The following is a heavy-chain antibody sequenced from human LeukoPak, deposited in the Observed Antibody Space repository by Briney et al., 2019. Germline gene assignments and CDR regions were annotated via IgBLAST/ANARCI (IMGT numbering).Heavy chain of an antibody. J-gene: IGHJ4*02. CDR2: INPSGGST. D-gene: IGHD2-2*01. CDR1: GYTFTSYY. CDR3: ARVPAATPYFDY. V-gene: IGHV1-46*01. Sequence: ASVKVSCKASGYTFTSYYMHWVRQAPGQGLEWMGIINPSGGSTSYAQKFQGRVTMTRDMSTSTVYMELSSLRSEDTAVYYCARVPAATPYFDYWGQGTLVTVSS.